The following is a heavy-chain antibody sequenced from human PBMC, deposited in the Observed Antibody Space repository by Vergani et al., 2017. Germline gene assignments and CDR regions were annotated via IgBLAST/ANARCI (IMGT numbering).Heavy chain of an antibody. Sequence: QVQLVQSGAEVKKPGSSVKVSCKASGGTFSSYAISWVRQAPGQGLEWMGGIIPIFGTANYAQKFQGRVTITADESTSTAYMELSSLRSEDTAVYYCARDHGITMVRGVYGYYYYMDVWGKGTTVTVSS. CDR2: IIPIFGTA. V-gene: IGHV1-69*01. D-gene: IGHD3-10*01. J-gene: IGHJ6*03. CDR1: GGTFSSYA. CDR3: ARDHGITMVRGVYGYYYYMDV.